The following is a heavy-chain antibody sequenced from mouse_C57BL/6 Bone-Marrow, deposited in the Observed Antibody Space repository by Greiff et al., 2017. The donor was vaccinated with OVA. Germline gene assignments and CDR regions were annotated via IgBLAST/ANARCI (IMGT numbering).Heavy chain of an antibody. D-gene: IGHD2-5*01. CDR2: ISYDGSN. Sequence: EVQLVESGPGLVKPSQSLSLTCSVTGYSITSGYYWNWIRQFPGNKLEWMGYISYDGSNNYNPSLKNRISITRDTSKNQFFLKFNSVTTEDTATYYCARNAYYSNDDDYAMDYWGQGTSVTVSS. CDR1: GYSITSGYY. CDR3: ARNAYYSNDDDYAMDY. V-gene: IGHV3-6*01. J-gene: IGHJ4*01.